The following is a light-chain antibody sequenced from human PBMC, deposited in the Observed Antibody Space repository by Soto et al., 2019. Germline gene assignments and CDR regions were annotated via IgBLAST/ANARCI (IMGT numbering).Light chain of an antibody. CDR2: GVS. CDR3: QQRSNWPPT. J-gene: IGKJ1*01. CDR1: QPVSSNF. Sequence: ELVLTQSPGTLSLSPGESATLSCRASQPVSSNFLAWYQQKPGQAPRLLIYGVSSRASGIPDRFSGSGSGTDFTLTISSLEPEDFAVYYCQQRSNWPPTFGQGTKVDIK. V-gene: IGKV3D-20*02.